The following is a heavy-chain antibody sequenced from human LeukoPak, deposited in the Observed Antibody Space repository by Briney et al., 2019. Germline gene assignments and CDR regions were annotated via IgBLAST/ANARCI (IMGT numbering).Heavy chain of an antibody. V-gene: IGHV1-69-2*01. CDR2: VDPEDGET. Sequence: ATVKISCKVSGYTFTDYYMHWVQQAPGKGLEWMGLVDPEDGETIYAEKFQGRVTITADTSTDTAYMELSSLRSEDTAVYYCATLRFLDCFPSYNYMDVWGKGPRSPSP. D-gene: IGHD3-3*01. CDR1: GYTFTDYY. CDR3: ATLRFLDCFPSYNYMDV. J-gene: IGHJ6*03.